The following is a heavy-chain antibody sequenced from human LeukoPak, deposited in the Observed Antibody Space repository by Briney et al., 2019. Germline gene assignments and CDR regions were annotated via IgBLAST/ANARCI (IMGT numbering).Heavy chain of an antibody. Sequence: SETLSLTCTVSGYSISSGYYWGWIRQPPGKGLEWIGYIYYSGSTNYNPSLKSRVTISVDTSKNQFSLKLSSVTAADTAVYYCASMNSYGSPDYWGQGTLVTVSS. CDR2: IYYSGST. J-gene: IGHJ4*02. CDR3: ASMNSYGSPDY. CDR1: GYSISSGYY. V-gene: IGHV4-38-2*02. D-gene: IGHD5-18*01.